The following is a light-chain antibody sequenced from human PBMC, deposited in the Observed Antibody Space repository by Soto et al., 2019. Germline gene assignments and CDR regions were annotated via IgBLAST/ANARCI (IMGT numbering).Light chain of an antibody. CDR2: GTS. J-gene: IGKJ4*01. CDR1: QSVGRS. CDR3: QQYDNWPSVT. Sequence: IVMTQSPATLSVSPGERATLSCRASQSVGRSLAWYQQKPGQAPRLLIYGTSARATGIPATFSGSGSGTEFTLTISSLQSEDFAIYYCQQYDNWPSVTFGGGIKVEIK. V-gene: IGKV3-15*01.